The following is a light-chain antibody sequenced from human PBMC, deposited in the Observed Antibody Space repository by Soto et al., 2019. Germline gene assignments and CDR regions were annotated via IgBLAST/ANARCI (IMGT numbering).Light chain of an antibody. V-gene: IGKV3-11*01. Sequence: EIMLTQSPATLSLSPGERATLSCRASQSVSSFVAWYQQKPGQAPRLLIYDASIRAIGIPARFSGSGSGTAFTLTISSLEPEEFAVYYGQQRSNWPLTFGGGTKVEIK. CDR2: DAS. CDR1: QSVSSF. J-gene: IGKJ4*01. CDR3: QQRSNWPLT.